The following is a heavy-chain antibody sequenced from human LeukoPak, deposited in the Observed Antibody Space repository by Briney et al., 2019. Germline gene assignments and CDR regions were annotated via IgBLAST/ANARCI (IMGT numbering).Heavy chain of an antibody. D-gene: IGHD5-24*01. J-gene: IGHJ4*02. CDR2: INAGNGNT. CDR1: GYTFTSYA. V-gene: IGHV1-3*01. Sequence: ASVKVSCKASGYTFTSYAMHWVRQAPGQRLEWMGWINAGNGNTKYSQKLQGRVTITRDTSASTAYMELSSLRSEDTAVYYCARGSRSGWPFDYWGQGTLVTVSS. CDR3: ARGSRSGWPFDY.